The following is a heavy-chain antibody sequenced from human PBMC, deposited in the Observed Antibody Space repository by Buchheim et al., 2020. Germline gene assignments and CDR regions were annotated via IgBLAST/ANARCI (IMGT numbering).Heavy chain of an antibody. CDR1: GFTFSSYA. CDR3: ARDWEIMITFGGVIGKNYYGMDV. V-gene: IGHV3-30*04. D-gene: IGHD3-16*02. J-gene: IGHJ6*02. Sequence: QVQLVESGGGVVQPGRSLRLSCAASGFTFSSYAMHWVRQAPGKGLEWVAVISYDGSNKYYADSVKGRFTISRDNSKNPLYLQMNSLRAEDTAVYYCARDWEIMITFGGVIGKNYYGMDVWGQGTT. CDR2: ISYDGSNK.